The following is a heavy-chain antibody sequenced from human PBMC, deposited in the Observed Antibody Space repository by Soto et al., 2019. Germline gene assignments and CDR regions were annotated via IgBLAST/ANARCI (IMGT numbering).Heavy chain of an antibody. CDR1: GFTFSNAW. CDR2: IKSKTDGGTT. D-gene: IGHD3-3*01. CDR3: TTSWLLSYYYYGMDV. Sequence: GSLRLSCAASGFTFSNAWMSWVRQAPGKGLEWVGRIKSKTDGGTTDYAAPVKGRFTISRDDSKNTLYLQMNSLKTEDTAVYYCTTSWLLSYYYYGMDVWGQGTTVTVS. J-gene: IGHJ6*02. V-gene: IGHV3-15*01.